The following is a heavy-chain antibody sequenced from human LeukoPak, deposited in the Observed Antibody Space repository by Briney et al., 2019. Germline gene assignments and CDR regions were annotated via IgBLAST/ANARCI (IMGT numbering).Heavy chain of an antibody. CDR3: ARGGNSGSPEVRWDDSFDI. V-gene: IGHV4-59*01. D-gene: IGHD6-19*01. J-gene: IGHJ3*02. CDR1: GVSTISYY. CDR2: VYYSGST. Sequence: SETLSLTCTVSGVSTISYYWSWIRQPPGKGLEWIGYVYYSGSTKYNPSLKSRVTMSVDTSRNQFSLKLNSVTAADTAVYYCARGGNSGSPEVRWDDSFDIWGQGTMVTVSS.